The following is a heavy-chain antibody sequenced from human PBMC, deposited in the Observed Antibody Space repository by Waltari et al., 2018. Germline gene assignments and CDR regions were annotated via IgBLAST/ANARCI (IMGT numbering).Heavy chain of an antibody. CDR1: GGSISSHY. Sequence: QVQLQESGPGLVKPSETLSLTCTVSGGSISSHYWSWIRQPPGKGLEWIGYIYYSGSTNYNPSLKGRVTISVDTSKNQFSLKLSSVTAADTAVYYCARYSGYDYPYYYYYYGMDVWGQGTTVTVSS. D-gene: IGHD5-12*01. V-gene: IGHV4-59*11. CDR2: IYYSGST. CDR3: ARYSGYDYPYYYYYYGMDV. J-gene: IGHJ6*02.